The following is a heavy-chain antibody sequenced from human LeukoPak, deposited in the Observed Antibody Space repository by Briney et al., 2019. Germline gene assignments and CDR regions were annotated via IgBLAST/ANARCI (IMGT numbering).Heavy chain of an antibody. Sequence: SVKVSCKASGYTFTSYDINWVRQAPGQGLEWMGGIIPIFGTANYAQKFQGRVTITADESTSTAYMELSSLRSEDTAVYYCAREKSDFWSGYKPPPRYYMDVWGKGTTVTVSS. CDR2: IIPIFGTA. J-gene: IGHJ6*03. CDR1: GYTFTSYD. D-gene: IGHD3-3*01. CDR3: AREKSDFWSGYKPPPRYYMDV. V-gene: IGHV1-69*13.